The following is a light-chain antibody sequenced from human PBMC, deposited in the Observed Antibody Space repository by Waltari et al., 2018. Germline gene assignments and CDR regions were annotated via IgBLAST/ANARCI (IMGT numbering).Light chain of an antibody. CDR1: TGHNTYA. J-gene: IGLJ3*02. Sequence: QVVLTQPPSVSASLGASVMLTCTLATGHNTYAIAWHQQQAEKGPQFLIKVKSDGSHTRGDGNPDRFSGSSSEAERYLTISNSRPEDEADYYCQTWATGVFWMFGGGNKLTVL. V-gene: IGLV4-69*01. CDR3: QTWATGVFWM. CDR2: VKSDGSH.